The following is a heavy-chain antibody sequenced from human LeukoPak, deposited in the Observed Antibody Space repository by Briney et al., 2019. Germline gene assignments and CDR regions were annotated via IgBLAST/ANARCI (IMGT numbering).Heavy chain of an antibody. CDR2: IYSGGTT. J-gene: IGHJ4*02. CDR3: ARDRRHSLDY. Sequence: PGGSLRLSCAVSGFTVSGNYKSWVRQAPGKGLEWVSLIYSGGTTYYADSVKGRFTISRDNAKNSLYLQMNSLRAEDTAVYYCARDRRHSLDYWGQGTLVTVSS. CDR1: GFTVSGNY. D-gene: IGHD1-14*01. V-gene: IGHV3-53*01.